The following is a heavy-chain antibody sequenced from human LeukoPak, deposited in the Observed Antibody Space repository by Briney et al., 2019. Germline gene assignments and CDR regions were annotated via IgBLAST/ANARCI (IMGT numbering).Heavy chain of an antibody. D-gene: IGHD3-9*01. Sequence: GGSLRLSCEASGFTFDDYGMSWVRQAPGKGLEWVSAISGSGGSTYYADSVKGRFTISRDNSKNTLHLQMNSLRAEDTAVYYCASPDILTGYYIHYYFDYWGQGTLVTVSS. V-gene: IGHV3-23*01. CDR1: GFTFDDYG. J-gene: IGHJ4*02. CDR2: ISGSGGST. CDR3: ASPDILTGYYIHYYFDY.